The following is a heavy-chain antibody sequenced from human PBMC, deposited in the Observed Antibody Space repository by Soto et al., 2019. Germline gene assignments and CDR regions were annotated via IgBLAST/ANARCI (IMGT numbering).Heavy chain of an antibody. CDR2: IYYSGST. D-gene: IGHD4-17*01. J-gene: IGHJ4*02. V-gene: IGHV4-39*01. CDR1: GGSISSSNYF. Sequence: TSETLSLTCTVSGGSISSSNYFWGWIRQPPGKGLEWIGIIYYSGSTYYNSSLKSRVTISVDTSRNQFSLKLTSVTAADTAVYYCARTVTTPRGGYYFDYWGQGTLVTVSS. CDR3: ARTVTTPRGGYYFDY.